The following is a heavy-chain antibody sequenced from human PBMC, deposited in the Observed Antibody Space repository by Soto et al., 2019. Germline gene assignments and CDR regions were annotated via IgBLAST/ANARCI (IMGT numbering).Heavy chain of an antibody. J-gene: IGHJ4*02. Sequence: QITLKESAPPRVKPTQTLTLTCTFSGFSLTSRPMGVGWIRQPPGKALERLAFIYWDDDKRYTPSLRSRLTITKDTSGNQVVVTVTNMDPVDTATYYCAHRLSGYNWNGGYFDYWGQGALVTVSS. D-gene: IGHD1-1*01. CDR3: AHRLSGYNWNGGYFDY. CDR1: GFSLTSRPMG. CDR2: IYWDDDK. V-gene: IGHV2-5*02.